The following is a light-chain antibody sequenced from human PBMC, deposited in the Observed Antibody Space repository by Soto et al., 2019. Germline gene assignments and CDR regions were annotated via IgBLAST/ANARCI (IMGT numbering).Light chain of an antibody. V-gene: IGKV1-33*01. CDR3: QQYDNLPIT. J-gene: IGKJ5*01. CDR2: DAS. CDR1: QDISNY. Sequence: DIQMTQSPSSLSASVGDRVTITCQASQDISNYLNWYQQKPGKAPKLLIYDASNLETGAPSRFSGSGSGTDFTFAISSLQPEVIATYYCQQYDNLPITFGQGTRLEIK.